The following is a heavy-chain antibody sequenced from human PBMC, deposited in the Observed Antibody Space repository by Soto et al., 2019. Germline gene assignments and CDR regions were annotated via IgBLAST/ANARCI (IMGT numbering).Heavy chain of an antibody. J-gene: IGHJ4*02. D-gene: IGHD3-10*01. CDR2: TIPIFGTA. V-gene: IGHV1-69*13. Sequence: SVKVSCKASGGTFSSYAISWVRQAPGQGLEWMGGTIPIFGTANYAQKFQGRVTITADESTSTAYMELSSLRSEDTAVYYCARVVRGVITSTYYFDYWGQGTLVTVSS. CDR1: GGTFSSYA. CDR3: ARVVRGVITSTYYFDY.